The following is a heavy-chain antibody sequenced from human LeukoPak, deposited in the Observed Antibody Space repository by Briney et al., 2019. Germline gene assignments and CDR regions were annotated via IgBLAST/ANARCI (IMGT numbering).Heavy chain of an antibody. CDR2: IYPGDSDT. CDR3: ARSEPRGRSFDI. D-gene: IGHD1-14*01. CDR1: GYTFTTYW. Sequence: GESLKISWKGSGYTFTTYWIGWVRQMPGKGLEWMGVIYPGDSDTRYSPSFQGQVTISADKSISTAYLQWTSLKASDTAMYYCARSEPRGRSFDIWGQGTMVTVSS. J-gene: IGHJ3*02. V-gene: IGHV5-51*01.